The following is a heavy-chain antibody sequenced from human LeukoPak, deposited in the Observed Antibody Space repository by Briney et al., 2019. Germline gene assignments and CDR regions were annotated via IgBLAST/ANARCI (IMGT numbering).Heavy chain of an antibody. CDR2: ISSSSSYI. CDR3: ARGVAVAGTLDY. V-gene: IGHV3-21*01. Sequence: GTSLRLSCAASGFTFSSYSMNWVCQAPGKGLEWVSSISSSSSYIYYADSVKGRFTIPRDNAKNSLYLQMNSLRAEDTAVYYCARGVAVAGTLDYWGQGTLVTVSS. J-gene: IGHJ4*02. CDR1: GFTFSSYS. D-gene: IGHD6-19*01.